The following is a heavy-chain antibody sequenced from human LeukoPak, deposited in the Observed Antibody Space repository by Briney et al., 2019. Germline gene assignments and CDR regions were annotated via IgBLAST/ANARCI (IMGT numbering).Heavy chain of an antibody. Sequence: GGSLRLSCAASGFTFSSYSMNWVRQAPGKGLEWVSSISSSSSYKYYADSVKGRFTISRDNAKNSLYLQMNSLRAEDTAVYYCARDTSGRVPPFGFQHWGQGTLVTVSS. CDR1: GFTFSSYS. J-gene: IGHJ1*01. CDR3: ARDTSGRVPPFGFQH. V-gene: IGHV3-21*01. CDR2: ISSSSSYK. D-gene: IGHD6-19*01.